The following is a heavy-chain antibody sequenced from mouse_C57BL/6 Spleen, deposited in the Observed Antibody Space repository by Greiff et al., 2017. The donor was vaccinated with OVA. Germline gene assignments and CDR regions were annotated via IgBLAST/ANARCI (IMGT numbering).Heavy chain of an antibody. Sequence: EVKLVESGGGLVKPGGSLKLSCAASGFTFSSYAMSWVRQTPEKRLEWVATISDGGSYTYYPDNVKGRFTISRDNAKNNLYLQMSHLKSEDTAMYYCARVDDGRAMDYWGQGTSVTVSS. D-gene: IGHD2-3*01. CDR2: ISDGGSYT. CDR3: ARVDDGRAMDY. CDR1: GFTFSSYA. J-gene: IGHJ4*01. V-gene: IGHV5-4*03.